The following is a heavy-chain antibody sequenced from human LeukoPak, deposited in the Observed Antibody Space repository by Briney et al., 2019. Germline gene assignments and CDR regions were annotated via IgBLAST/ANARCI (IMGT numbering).Heavy chain of an antibody. J-gene: IGHJ4*02. V-gene: IGHV4-59*01. D-gene: IGHD2-21*02. CDR1: GDSISSYY. CDR2: VNSAGRT. CDR3: ARGPSGDNGGYFDY. Sequence: SETLSLTCTVSGDSISSYYWSWIRQPPGKGLEWIGRVNSAGRTSYNPSLKSRVTISIDMSNNQFSLKLSSVTAADAAVYYCARGPSGDNGGYFDYWGQGALVTVSS.